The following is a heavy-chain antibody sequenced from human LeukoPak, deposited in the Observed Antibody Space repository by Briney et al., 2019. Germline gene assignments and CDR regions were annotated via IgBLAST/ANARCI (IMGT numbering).Heavy chain of an antibody. CDR1: GYTFTGYY. D-gene: IGHD3-22*01. CDR2: INPNSGGT. V-gene: IGHV1-2*02. Sequence: ASVKVSCKASGYTFTGYYMHWVRQAPGQGLEWMGWINPNSGGTNYAQKFQGRVTMTRDTSISTAFMEMTRLRSDDTAVYYCARVKTMIVVVTLFDYWGQGTLVTVSS. J-gene: IGHJ4*02. CDR3: ARVKTMIVVVTLFDY.